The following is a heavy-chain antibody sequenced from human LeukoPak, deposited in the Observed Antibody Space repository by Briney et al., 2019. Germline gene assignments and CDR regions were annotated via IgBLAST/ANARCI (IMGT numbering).Heavy chain of an antibody. V-gene: IGHV3-23*01. CDR2: ISGSGGNT. CDR1: GFTFSSYA. D-gene: IGHD3-10*01. J-gene: IGHJ4*02. CDR3: AKDPQGYYGSGSYRFDY. Sequence: GGSLRLSCAASGFTFSSYAMSWVRQAPGKGLEWVSAISGSGGNTYYADSVKGRFTISRDNSKNTLYLQMNSLRAEDTAVYYCAKDPQGYYGSGSYRFDYWGQGTLVTVSS.